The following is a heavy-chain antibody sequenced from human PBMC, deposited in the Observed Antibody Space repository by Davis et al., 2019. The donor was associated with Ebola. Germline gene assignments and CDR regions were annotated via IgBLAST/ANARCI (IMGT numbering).Heavy chain of an antibody. D-gene: IGHD1-26*01. J-gene: IGHJ4*02. CDR1: GESFSAYY. Sequence: LSLTCAVYGESFSAYYWNWLRQAPGKGLEWLTVISYDGKNEYYRDSVKGRFTISRDNSKNMLFLHMNSLRAEDTAIYYCAKGGWETRDFDHWGPGTLVTVSS. V-gene: IGHV3-30*18. CDR2: ISYDGKNE. CDR3: AKGGWETRDFDH.